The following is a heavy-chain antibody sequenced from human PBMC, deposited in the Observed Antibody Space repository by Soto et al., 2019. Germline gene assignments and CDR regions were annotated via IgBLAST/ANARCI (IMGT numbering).Heavy chain of an antibody. CDR1: GGSISSGDYY. Sequence: QVQLQESGPGLVKPSQTLSLTCTVSGGSISSGDYYWSWIRQPPGKGLGWIGYMFYSGSTYYNPSLKSRVTISADMSKNQFSLKLNSVTAADTAVYFCATEGKTDAFDIWGQGTMVTVSS. J-gene: IGHJ3*02. CDR2: MFYSGST. V-gene: IGHV4-30-4*01. CDR3: ATEGKTDAFDI.